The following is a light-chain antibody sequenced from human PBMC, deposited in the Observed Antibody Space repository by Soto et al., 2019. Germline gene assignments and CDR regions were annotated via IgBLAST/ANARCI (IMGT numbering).Light chain of an antibody. V-gene: IGLV1-51*01. Sequence: VLTQPPSASAAPGQRVTISCSGSNSNIGNNYVSWYQQLPGTAPKLLIYDNNNRPSGSPDRFSGSKSGTSATLGITGLQTGDEADYYCATWDSSLSVGVFGTGTKVTVL. J-gene: IGLJ1*01. CDR3: ATWDSSLSVGV. CDR1: NSNIGNNY. CDR2: DNN.